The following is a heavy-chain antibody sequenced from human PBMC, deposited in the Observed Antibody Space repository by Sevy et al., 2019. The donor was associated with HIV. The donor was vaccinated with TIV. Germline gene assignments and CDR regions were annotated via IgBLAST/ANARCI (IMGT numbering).Heavy chain of an antibody. CDR2: ISGSGGST. CDR1: GFTFSSYA. Sequence: GGSLRLSCAASGFTFSSYAMSWVRQAPGKGLEWVSAISGSGGSTYYADSVKGRFTISRDNSKNTLYLQMNSLRAEDTAVYYCVKDPSYGSSSQIAIDYWGQGTLVTVSS. CDR3: VKDPSYGSSSQIAIDY. V-gene: IGHV3-23*01. J-gene: IGHJ4*02. D-gene: IGHD6-6*01.